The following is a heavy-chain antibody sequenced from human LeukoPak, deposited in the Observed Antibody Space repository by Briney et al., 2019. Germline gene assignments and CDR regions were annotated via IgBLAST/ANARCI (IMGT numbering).Heavy chain of an antibody. J-gene: IGHJ4*02. CDR1: RCTHSQYA. CDR2: ISSNGGST. D-gene: IGHD2-15*01. CDR3: VKLTSSSGGDY. V-gene: IGHV3-64D*09. Sequence: GGSLRLSCLASRCTHSQYAMYAVGQAPGQGLEYVSGISSNGGSTYYADSVKGRFTISRDNSKNTLYLQMSSLRAEATAVYYCVKLTSSSGGDYWGRGTLVTVSS.